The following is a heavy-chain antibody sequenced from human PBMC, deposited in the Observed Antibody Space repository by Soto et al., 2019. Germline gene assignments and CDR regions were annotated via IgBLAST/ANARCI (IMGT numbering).Heavy chain of an antibody. CDR1: GFTFSSYG. Sequence: PGGSLRLSCAASGFTFSSYGMHWVRQAPGKGLEWVAVIWYDGSNKYYADSVKGRFTISRDNSKNTLYLQMNSLRAEDTAVYYCARDSFRASAVAGPPPDYRGPGPLVTVST. CDR3: ARDSFRASAVAGPPPDY. D-gene: IGHD6-19*01. V-gene: IGHV3-33*01. J-gene: IGHJ4*02. CDR2: IWYDGSNK.